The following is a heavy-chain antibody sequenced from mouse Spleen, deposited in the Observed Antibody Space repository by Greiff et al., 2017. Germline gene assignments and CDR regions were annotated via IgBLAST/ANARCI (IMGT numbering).Heavy chain of an antibody. Sequence: EVQRVESGPELVKPGASVKISCKASGYSFTGYYMNWVKQSPEKSLEWIGEINPSTGGTTYNQKFKAKATLTVDKSSSTAYMQLKSLTSEDSAVYYCARRGFDYWGQGTTLTVSS. CDR1: GYSFTGYY. J-gene: IGHJ2*01. CDR3: ARRGFDY. CDR2: INPSTGGT. V-gene: IGHV1-42*01.